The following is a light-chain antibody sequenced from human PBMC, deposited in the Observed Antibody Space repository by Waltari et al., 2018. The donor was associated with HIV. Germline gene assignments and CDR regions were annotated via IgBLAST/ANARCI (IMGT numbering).Light chain of an antibody. J-gene: IGLJ3*02. Sequence: QSVLTQPPPVSGAPGQRVTISCTGSSSNIGAGSDVHRYQQFPGTAPKVLIYGNTYRPSGVPDRFAGSKSGSSASLLITGLQAEDDADYYCQSYDISLSGWVFGGGTKLTVL. V-gene: IGLV1-40*01. CDR3: QSYDISLSGWV. CDR1: SSNIGAGSD. CDR2: GNT.